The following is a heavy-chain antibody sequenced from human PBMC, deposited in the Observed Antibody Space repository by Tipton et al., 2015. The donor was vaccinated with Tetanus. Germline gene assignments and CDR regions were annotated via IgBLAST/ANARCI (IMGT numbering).Heavy chain of an antibody. Sequence: SLRLSCAASGFTFDDYAMHWARQAPGKGLEWVSSISWNSGSIGYADSVKGRFTVSRDNAENSLYLQMNSLRAEDTALYYCAKSMRPAGPPNFDYWGQGTLVSVSS. CDR3: AKSMRPAGPPNFDY. V-gene: IGHV3-9*01. J-gene: IGHJ4*02. D-gene: IGHD6-13*01. CDR1: GFTFDDYA. CDR2: ISWNSGSI.